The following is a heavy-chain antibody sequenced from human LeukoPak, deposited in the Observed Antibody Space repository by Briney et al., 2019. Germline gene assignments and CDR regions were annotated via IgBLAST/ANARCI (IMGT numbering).Heavy chain of an antibody. CDR2: ISYEGTNK. V-gene: IGHV3-30*04. CDR3: ARAYGDYPYYFDY. CDR1: GFTFRSYA. D-gene: IGHD4-17*01. J-gene: IGHJ4*02. Sequence: GGSLRLSCAASGFTFRSYAMHWVRQAQGKGLEWVAVISYEGTNKYYADSVKGRFTISRDNSKNTLYLQMNSLRAEDTAVYYCARAYGDYPYYFDYWGQGTLVTVSS.